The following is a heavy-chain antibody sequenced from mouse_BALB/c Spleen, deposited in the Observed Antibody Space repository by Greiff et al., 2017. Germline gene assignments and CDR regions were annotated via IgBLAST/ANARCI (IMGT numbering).Heavy chain of an antibody. CDR2: INPYNDGT. CDR1: GYTFTSYV. Sequence: EVQLQESGPELVKPGASVKMSCKASGYTFTSYVMHWVKQKPGQGLEWIGYINPYNDGTKYNEKFKGKATLTSDKSSSTAYMELSSLTSEDSAVYYCARRMITEDFDYWGQGTTLTVSS. CDR3: ARRMITEDFDY. V-gene: IGHV1-14*01. J-gene: IGHJ2*01. D-gene: IGHD2-4*01.